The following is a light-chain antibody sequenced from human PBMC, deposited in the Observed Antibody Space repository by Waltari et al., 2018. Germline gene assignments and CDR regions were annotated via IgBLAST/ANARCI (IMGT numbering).Light chain of an antibody. V-gene: IGLV2-11*01. CDR2: DVS. CDR3: CSYAGSNNFAV. Sequence: QSALTQPRSVSGSPGQSVTISCTGTSSDVGGYNFVLWYQHHPGKAPKPMIYDVSKRPSGVPDRFSGSKSGNTASLTISGLQAEDEADYYCCSYAGSNNFAVFGGGTKLTVL. J-gene: IGLJ2*01. CDR1: SSDVGGYNF.